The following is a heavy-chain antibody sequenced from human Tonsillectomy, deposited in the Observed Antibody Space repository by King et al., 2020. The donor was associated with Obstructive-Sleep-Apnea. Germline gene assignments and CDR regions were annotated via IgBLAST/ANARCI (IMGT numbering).Heavy chain of an antibody. CDR3: AALTGDPGVFDY. Sequence: LQLQESGPGLVKPSETLSLTCTLSGASISSYYWSWIRQPPGKGLEWIGYIYYTGSTNYNPSLKSRVTISVDTSKIQFSLRLNSVTATDTAVYYSAALTGDPGVFDYWGQGALVTVSS. D-gene: IGHD7-27*01. CDR2: IYYTGST. J-gene: IGHJ4*02. CDR1: GASISSYY. V-gene: IGHV4-59*08.